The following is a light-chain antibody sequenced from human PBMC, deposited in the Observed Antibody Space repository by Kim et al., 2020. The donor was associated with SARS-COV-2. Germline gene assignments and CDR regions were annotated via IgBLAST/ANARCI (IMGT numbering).Light chain of an antibody. CDR3: QHYHDWPPWT. V-gene: IGKV3-15*01. CDR1: QTINSN. J-gene: IGKJ1*01. Sequence: SPGEEVTLSCRTSQTINSNLAWYQQKPGQAPRLLIYDASTRATDVPARFSGSGSGTEFTLTISSLQSEDFAVYYCQHYHDWPPWTFGQGTKVDIK. CDR2: DAS.